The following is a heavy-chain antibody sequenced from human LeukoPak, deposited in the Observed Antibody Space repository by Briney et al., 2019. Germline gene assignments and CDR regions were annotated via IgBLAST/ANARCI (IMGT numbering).Heavy chain of an antibody. V-gene: IGHV3-74*01. CDR3: TRGYVGIDY. CDR1: GFTFSSYW. Sequence: GGSLRLSCAASGFTFSSYWMHWVRRAPGKGLVWVSRIDTDGSSTIYADSVKGRFTISRDNAKNTLYLQMNSLRAEDTTVYYCTRGYVGIDYWGQGTLVTVSS. J-gene: IGHJ4*02. CDR2: IDTDGSST. D-gene: IGHD5-12*01.